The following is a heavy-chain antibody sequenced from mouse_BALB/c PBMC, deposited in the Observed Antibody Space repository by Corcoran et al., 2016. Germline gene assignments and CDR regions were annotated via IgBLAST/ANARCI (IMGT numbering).Heavy chain of an antibody. CDR2: IYPGSGNT. CDR1: GYTFTDYY. CDR3: ATTVVDY. V-gene: IGHV1-77*01. J-gene: IGHJ2*01. Sequence: QVQLQQSGAELARPGASVKLSCKASGYTFTDYYINWVKQRTGQGLEWIGEIYPGSGNTYYNEKFTGKATLTADKSSSTAYMQLSSLTSEDSAVYFCATTVVDYWGQGTTLTVS. D-gene: IGHD1-1*01.